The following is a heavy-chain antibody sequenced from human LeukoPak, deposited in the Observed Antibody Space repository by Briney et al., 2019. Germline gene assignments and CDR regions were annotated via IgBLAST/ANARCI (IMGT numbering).Heavy chain of an antibody. J-gene: IGHJ3*02. D-gene: IGHD3-22*01. V-gene: IGHV3-53*01. CDR1: GFTVSSNY. CDR3: ARARRYYDSSGYYSGDAFDI. Sequence: GGSLRLSCAASGFTVSSNYMSWVRQAPGKGLEWVSVICSGGSTYYADSVKGRFTISRDNSKNTLYLQMNSLRAEDTAVYYRARARRYYDSSGYYSGDAFDIWGQGTMVTVSS. CDR2: ICSGGST.